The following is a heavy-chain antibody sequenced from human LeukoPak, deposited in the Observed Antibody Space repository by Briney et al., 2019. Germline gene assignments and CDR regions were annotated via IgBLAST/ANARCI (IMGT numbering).Heavy chain of an antibody. CDR1: GFSFSSYS. CDR3: ARVEHSTSWYESDY. Sequence: GGSLRLSCAASGFSFSSYSMNWVRQAPGKGLEWVSSISSSSNYIYYADSVKGRFTISRDNAKNSLYLQMNTLRAEDTAVYYCARVEHSTSWYESDYWGQGTLVTVSS. J-gene: IGHJ4*02. D-gene: IGHD6-13*01. CDR2: ISSSSNYI. V-gene: IGHV3-21*01.